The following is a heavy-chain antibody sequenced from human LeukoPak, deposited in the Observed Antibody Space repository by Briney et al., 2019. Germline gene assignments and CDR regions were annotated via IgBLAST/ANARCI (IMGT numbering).Heavy chain of an antibody. CDR3: AREKNRDYYGSGSYYSDFDY. D-gene: IGHD3-10*01. CDR2: TYYRSKWYN. J-gene: IGHJ4*02. V-gene: IGHV6-1*01. Sequence: SQTLSLTCAISGDSVSSNSAAWNWIRQSPSRGLEWLGRTYYRSKWYNDYAVSVKSRITINPDTSKNQFSLQLNSVTPEDTAVYYCAREKNRDYYGSGSYYSDFDYWGQGTLVTVSS. CDR1: GDSVSSNSAA.